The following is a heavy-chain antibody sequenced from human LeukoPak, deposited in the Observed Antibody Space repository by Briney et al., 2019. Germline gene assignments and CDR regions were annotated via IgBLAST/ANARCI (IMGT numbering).Heavy chain of an antibody. V-gene: IGHV3-23*01. CDR2: ISGSGGST. CDR1: GFTFSTYA. J-gene: IGHJ4*02. CDR3: AKDREQLPGPLDY. D-gene: IGHD6-13*01. Sequence: QPGGSLRLSCATSGFTFSTYAMSWVRQAPGRGLEWVSGISGSGGSTYYADSVKGRFTISRDNSKNTPYLQMNSLRAEDTAVYYCAKDREQLPGPLDYWGQGTLVTVSS.